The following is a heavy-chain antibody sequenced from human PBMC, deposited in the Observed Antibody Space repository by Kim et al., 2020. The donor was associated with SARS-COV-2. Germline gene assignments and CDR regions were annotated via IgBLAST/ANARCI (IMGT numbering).Heavy chain of an antibody. D-gene: IGHD6-19*01. CDR3: ARTVAGRIDAFDI. J-gene: IGHJ3*02. Sequence: GGSLRLSCAASGFTFGRFTFGSFWMSWVRQAPGKGLEWVANIKQDGSQKYYVDSMKGRFTISRDNAQNSLYLHVTSLRAEDTAVYYCARTVAGRIDAFDIWGQGTRVTVSS. V-gene: IGHV3-7*03. CDR1: GFTFGRFTFGSFW. CDR2: IKQDGSQK.